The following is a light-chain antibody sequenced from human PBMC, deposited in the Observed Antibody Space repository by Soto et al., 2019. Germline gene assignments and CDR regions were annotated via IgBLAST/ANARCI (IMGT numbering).Light chain of an antibody. J-gene: IGKJ1*01. CDR1: QTVRGNF. CDR2: GAS. V-gene: IGKV3-20*01. CDR3: QQYDGSRA. Sequence: VLTQSPGTLSLSPGEGATLSCRASQTVRGNFLAWYQQKPGQAPSLHIYGASNRATGSPDRFSGSGSGTEFTLTISRLEPEDLAVYFCQQYDGSRAFSQGTRVESK.